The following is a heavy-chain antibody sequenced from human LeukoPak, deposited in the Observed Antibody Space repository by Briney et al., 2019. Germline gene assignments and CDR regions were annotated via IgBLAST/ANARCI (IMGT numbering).Heavy chain of an antibody. J-gene: IGHJ6*03. CDR2: ISYNGSNK. D-gene: IGHD5-24*01. Sequence: LTGGSLRLSCAASGFTFSSYSMHWVRQAPGKGLEWVAVISYNGSNKYYADSVKGRFTISRDNSKNTLYLQMNSLRAEDTAVYYCARRDDYNYHYYYMDVWGKGTTVTVSS. CDR3: ARRDDYNYHYYYMDV. V-gene: IGHV3-30*04. CDR1: GFTFSSYS.